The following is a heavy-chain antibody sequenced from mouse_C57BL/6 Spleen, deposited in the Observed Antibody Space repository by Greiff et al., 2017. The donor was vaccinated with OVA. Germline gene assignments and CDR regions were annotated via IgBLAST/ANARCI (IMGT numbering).Heavy chain of an antibody. Sequence: VQLKQSGPELVKPGASVKMSCKASGYTFTDYYMHWVKQSHGKSLEWIGYIYPNNGGNGYNQKFKGKATLTVDKSSSTAYMELRSLTSEDSAVYYCARNPSYDGYYDWFAYWGQGTLVTVSA. CDR2: IYPNNGGN. J-gene: IGHJ3*01. D-gene: IGHD2-3*01. V-gene: IGHV1-34*01. CDR1: GYTFTDYY. CDR3: ARNPSYDGYYDWFAY.